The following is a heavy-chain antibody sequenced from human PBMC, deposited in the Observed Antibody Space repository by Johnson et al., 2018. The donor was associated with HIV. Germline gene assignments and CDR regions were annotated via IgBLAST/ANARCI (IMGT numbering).Heavy chain of an antibody. V-gene: IGHV3-13*01. CDR1: GFIFRSYD. J-gene: IGHJ3*02. CDR3: ARGDAFDI. Sequence: VQLVESGGGLVQPGGSLRLSCAASGFIFRSYDMHWVRQTAGKGLEWVSAIGTAGDTYYPGSVKGRFTISRDNSKNTLYLQMGSLRAEDMAVYYCARGDAFDIWGQGTMVTVSS. CDR2: IGTAGDT.